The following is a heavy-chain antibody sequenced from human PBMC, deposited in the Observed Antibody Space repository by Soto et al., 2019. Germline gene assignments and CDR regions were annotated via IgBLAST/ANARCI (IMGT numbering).Heavy chain of an antibody. CDR2: INPNSGGT. D-gene: IGHD6-13*01. V-gene: IGHV1-2*04. CDR3: ARMEKQLAEYYYYGIDV. CDR1: GYTFTGYD. J-gene: IGHJ6*02. Sequence: ASVKVSCKASGYTFTGYDMHWVRQAPGQGLEWMGWINPNSGGTNYAQKFQGWVTMTRDTSISTAYMELSRLRSDDTAVYYCARMEKQLAEYYYYGIDVWGQGTTVTVSS.